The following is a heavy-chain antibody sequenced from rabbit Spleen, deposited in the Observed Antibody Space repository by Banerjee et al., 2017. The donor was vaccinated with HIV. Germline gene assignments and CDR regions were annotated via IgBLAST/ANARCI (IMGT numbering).Heavy chain of an antibody. Sequence: QLVETGGDLVQPGGSLTLSCKASGFDFSSYYMSWVRQAPGKGLEWIGYIDPVFGSAYYASWVNGRFSISRENTQNTLYLQLNSLTAADTATYFCARGSAAMTMVITGFYLNLWGPGTLVTVS. V-gene: IGHV1S7*01. J-gene: IGHJ4*01. CDR1: GFDFSSYY. CDR2: IDPVFGSA. CDR3: ARGSAAMTMVITGFYLNL. D-gene: IGHD2-1*01.